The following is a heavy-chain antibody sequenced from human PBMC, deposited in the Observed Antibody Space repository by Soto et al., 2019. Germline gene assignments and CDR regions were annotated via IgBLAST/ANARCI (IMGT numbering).Heavy chain of an antibody. J-gene: IGHJ4*02. CDR1: GFTISSYG. Sequence: PGGSLRLSCTASGFTISSYGMSWVRQAPGKGLEWVPFIEISDVPYYADAVRGRFSVSRDIFKNTLYLQMNSLSAEDTAVYYCGKAIAAPPLQYFVYWGQGTLVTVSS. V-gene: IGHV3-23*01. CDR3: GKAIAAPPLQYFVY. CDR2: FIEISDVP. D-gene: IGHD6-13*01.